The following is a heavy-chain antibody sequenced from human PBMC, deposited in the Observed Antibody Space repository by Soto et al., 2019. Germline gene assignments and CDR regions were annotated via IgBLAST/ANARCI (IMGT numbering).Heavy chain of an antibody. CDR2: INPNIFGT. D-gene: IGHD3-3*01. CDR1: GYTFTGYY. Sequence: ASVKVSCKASGYTFTGYYMHLVRQAPVQVLELIVWINPNIFGTNYSQKFQGWFTITMYTSIITSYIELNNLTSDDTAVYYCAREIRSDYYKYWYFDLWGRGTLVTVSS. V-gene: IGHV1-2*04. CDR3: AREIRSDYYKYWYFDL. J-gene: IGHJ2*01.